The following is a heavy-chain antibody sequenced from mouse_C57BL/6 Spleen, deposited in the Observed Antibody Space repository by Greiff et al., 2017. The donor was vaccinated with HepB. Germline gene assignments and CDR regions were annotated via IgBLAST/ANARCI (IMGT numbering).Heavy chain of an antibody. D-gene: IGHD1-1*01. Sequence: QVQLQQPGAELVKPGASVKLSCKASGYTFTSYWMHWVKQRPGQGLEWIGMIHPNSGSTNYNEKFKSKATLTVDKSSSTAYMQLSSLTSEDSAVYYCASPFYGSSLDYWGQGTTLTVSS. CDR3: ASPFYGSSLDY. CDR1: GYTFTSYW. J-gene: IGHJ2*01. V-gene: IGHV1-64*01. CDR2: IHPNSGST.